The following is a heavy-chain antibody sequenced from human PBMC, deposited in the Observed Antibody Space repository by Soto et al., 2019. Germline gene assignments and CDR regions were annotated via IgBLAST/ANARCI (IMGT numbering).Heavy chain of an antibody. CDR3: ARGSPPAIITIFGVAIRGNWFDP. J-gene: IGHJ5*02. Sequence: ASVKVSCKGSGNTFTYVYLHWVRQAPGQALEWMGWITPFNGNTKYAQKFQGRVTMTRNTSISTAYMELSSLRSEDTAVYYCARGSPPAIITIFGVAIRGNWFDPWGQGTLVTVSS. V-gene: IGHV1-45*02. CDR2: ITPFNGNT. CDR1: GNTFTYVY. D-gene: IGHD3-3*01.